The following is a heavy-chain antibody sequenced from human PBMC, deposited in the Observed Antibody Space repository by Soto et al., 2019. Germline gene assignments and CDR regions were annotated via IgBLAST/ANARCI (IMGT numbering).Heavy chain of an antibody. CDR1: GYTFTGYY. D-gene: IGHD6-13*01. Sequence: ASVKVSCKASGYTFTGYYMHWVRQAPGQGLEWMGWMNPNSGNTSYAQKFQGRVTMTRNTSISTAYMELSSLRSEDTAVYYCARTSTYSSSEGAFDIWGQGTMVTVSS. CDR3: ARTSTYSSSEGAFDI. V-gene: IGHV1-8*02. CDR2: MNPNSGNT. J-gene: IGHJ3*02.